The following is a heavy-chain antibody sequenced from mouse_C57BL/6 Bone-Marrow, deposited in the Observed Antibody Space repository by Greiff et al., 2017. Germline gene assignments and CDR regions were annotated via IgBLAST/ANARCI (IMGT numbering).Heavy chain of an antibody. CDR2: ISSGGDYI. CDR3: TRERVYYGYDNYYAMDY. CDR1: GFTFSSYA. Sequence: EVQVVESGEGLVKPGGSLKLSCAASGFTFSSYAMSWVRQTPEKRLEWVAYISSGGDYIYYADTVKGRFTISRDNARNTLYLQMSSLKSEDTAMYYCTRERVYYGYDNYYAMDYWGQGTSVTVSS. V-gene: IGHV5-9-1*02. J-gene: IGHJ4*01. D-gene: IGHD2-2*01.